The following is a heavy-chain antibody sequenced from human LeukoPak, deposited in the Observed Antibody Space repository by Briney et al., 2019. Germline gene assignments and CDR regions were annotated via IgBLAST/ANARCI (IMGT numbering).Heavy chain of an antibody. J-gene: IGHJ6*03. V-gene: IGHV3-74*01. CDR3: AREVEVVPATMGAYYYYYMDV. Sequence: PGGSLRLSCAASGFTISNHWMHWVRQAPGKGLVWVSRINSDGRRTSYADSVKGRLTISRDNAKNTLYLQMNSLRPDDTAVYYCAREVEVVPATMGAYYYYYMDVWGKGTTVTVS. D-gene: IGHD2-2*01. CDR1: GFTISNHW. CDR2: INSDGRRT.